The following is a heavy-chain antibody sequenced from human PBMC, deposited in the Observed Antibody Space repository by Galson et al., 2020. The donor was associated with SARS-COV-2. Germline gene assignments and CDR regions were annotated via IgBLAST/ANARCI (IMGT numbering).Heavy chain of an antibody. Sequence: GGSLRLSCAASGFTFSRHWMSWVRQAPGKGLEWVANINQDGSAKYYVDSVKGRFTISRDNAKNSLYLQMDSLRADSTAVYYCARGMSSGWYENAFDIWGQGTMVTVSS. CDR2: INQDGSAK. J-gene: IGHJ3*02. CDR3: ARGMSSGWYENAFDI. D-gene: IGHD6-13*01. V-gene: IGHV3-7*01. CDR1: GFTFSRHW.